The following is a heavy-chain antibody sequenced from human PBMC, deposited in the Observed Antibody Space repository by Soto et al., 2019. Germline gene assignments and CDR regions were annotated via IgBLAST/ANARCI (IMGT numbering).Heavy chain of an antibody. CDR2: IYTSGGT. J-gene: IGHJ3*02. CDR1: VCCITSYY. D-gene: IGHD3-22*01. CDR3: ARVHYDSSGDYDDFDI. V-gene: IGHV4-4*07. Sequence: PSSSXSLTGTVGVCCITSYYFILVRHPAGKGLELIGRIYTSGGTNYKPSLKSRVNMSLDTSKNRFSLKLSSVTAAETALYYCARVHYDSSGDYDDFDIWGQGTMV.